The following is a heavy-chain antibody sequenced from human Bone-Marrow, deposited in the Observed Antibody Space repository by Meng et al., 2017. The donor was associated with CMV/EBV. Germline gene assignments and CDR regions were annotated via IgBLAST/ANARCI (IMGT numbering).Heavy chain of an antibody. CDR3: ARGEGLLGDWFDP. J-gene: IGHJ5*02. CDR2: IIPIFGTA. Sequence: VPLGQFVGEVKRPGTSVTVSCKDAGGPCSSYGISWVRQAPGQGLEWMGGIIPIFGTANYAQKFQGRVTITADESTSTAYMELSSLRSEDTAVYYCARGEGLLGDWFDPWGQGTLVTVSS. V-gene: IGHV1-69*01. D-gene: IGHD2-8*02. CDR1: GGPCSSYG.